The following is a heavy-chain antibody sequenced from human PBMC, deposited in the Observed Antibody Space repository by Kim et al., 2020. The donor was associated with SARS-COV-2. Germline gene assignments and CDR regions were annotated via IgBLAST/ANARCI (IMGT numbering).Heavy chain of an antibody. CDR2: IYYSGST. V-gene: IGHV4-61*01. CDR1: GGSVSSGSYY. D-gene: IGHD6-13*01. J-gene: IGHJ6*02. CDR3: AREGLAAISGGMDV. Sequence: SETLSLTCTVPGGSVSSGSYYWSWIRQPPGKGLEWIGYIYYSGSTNYNPSLKSRVTISVDTSKNQFSLKLSSVTAADTAVYYCAREGLAAISGGMDVWGQGTTVTVSS.